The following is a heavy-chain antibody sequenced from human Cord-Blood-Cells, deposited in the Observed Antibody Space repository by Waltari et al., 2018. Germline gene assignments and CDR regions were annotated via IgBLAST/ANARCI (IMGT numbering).Heavy chain of an antibody. V-gene: IGHV1-69*01. Sequence: QVQLVQSGAEVKKPGSSVKVSCKASGGTFSSYAISWVRQAPGQGLEWTRGIIPIFGTANYAQKFQGRVTITADESTSTAYMELSSLRSEDTAVYYCARVREKEYSSSSWYFDLWGRGTLVTVSS. J-gene: IGHJ2*01. CDR2: IIPIFGTA. D-gene: IGHD6-6*01. CDR3: ARVREKEYSSSSWYFDL. CDR1: GGTFSSYA.